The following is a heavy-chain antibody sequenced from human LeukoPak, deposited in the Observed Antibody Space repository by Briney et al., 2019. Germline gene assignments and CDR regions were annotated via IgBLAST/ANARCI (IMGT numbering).Heavy chain of an antibody. D-gene: IGHD2-2*03. CDR2: ISAYNGNT. V-gene: IGHV1-18*01. CDR1: GYTFTSYG. Sequence: ASVKVSCKASGYTFTSYGISWVRQAPGQGLEWMGWISAYNGNTNYAQKLQGRVTMITDTSTSTACMELRSLRSDDTAVYYCARVDIVVVPAAHSFDYWGQGTLVTVSS. J-gene: IGHJ4*02. CDR3: ARVDIVVVPAAHSFDY.